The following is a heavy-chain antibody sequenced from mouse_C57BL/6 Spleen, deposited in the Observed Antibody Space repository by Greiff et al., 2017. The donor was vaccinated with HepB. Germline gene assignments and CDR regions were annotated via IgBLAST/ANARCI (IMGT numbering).Heavy chain of an antibody. Sequence: VQLQQSGAELVKPGASVKMSCKASGYTFTSYWITWVKQRPGQGLEWIGDIYPGSGSTNYNEKFKSKATLTVDTSSSTAYMQLSSLTSEDSAVYYCASGYSNYHDWYFDVWGTGTTVTVSS. CDR2: IYPGSGST. D-gene: IGHD2-5*01. J-gene: IGHJ1*03. CDR3: ASGYSNYHDWYFDV. V-gene: IGHV1-55*01. CDR1: GYTFTSYW.